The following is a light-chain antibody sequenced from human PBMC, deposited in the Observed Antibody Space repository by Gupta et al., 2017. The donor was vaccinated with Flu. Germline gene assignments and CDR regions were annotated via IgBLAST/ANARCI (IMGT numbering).Light chain of an antibody. CDR1: QSVSSTY. J-gene: IGKJ2*01. CDR3: QQYGSSPYT. V-gene: IGKV3-20*01. Sequence: DRASLSCRASQSVSSTYLAWYQQRPGQAPRLLIYGASSRATGIPGRFSGSGSGTDFTLTISRLEPEDCAVYYCQQYGSSPYTFGQGTKLEI. CDR2: GAS.